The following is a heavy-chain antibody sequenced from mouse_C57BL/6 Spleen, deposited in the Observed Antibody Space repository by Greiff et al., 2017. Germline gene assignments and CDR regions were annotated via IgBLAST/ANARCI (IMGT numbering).Heavy chain of an antibody. J-gene: IGHJ3*01. CDR2: IWRGGST. CDR1: GFSLTSYG. Sequence: QVQLQQSGPGLVQPSQSLSITCTVSGFSLTSYGVHWVRQSPGKGLEWLGVIWRGGSTDYNAAFMSRLSITMDNSQSQVFFKMNSLQADDTAIYYCAKNYGSSFFAYWGQGALVTVSA. V-gene: IGHV2-5*01. CDR3: AKNYGSSFFAY. D-gene: IGHD1-1*01.